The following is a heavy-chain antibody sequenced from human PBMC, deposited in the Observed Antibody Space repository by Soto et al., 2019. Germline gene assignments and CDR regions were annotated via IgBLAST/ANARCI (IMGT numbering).Heavy chain of an antibody. D-gene: IGHD3-10*01. Sequence: EVQLLESGGGLVQPGGSLRLSCGASGFTFSNYAINWVRRAPGRGLEWASVISGTGGRTYYADSVKGRFTISRDNSKNWLDLQRNSRRAEATAVYYCAQGSPIGSYYGPRGFDSWGQGTLVTVSS. V-gene: IGHV3-23*01. CDR2: ISGTGGRT. CDR3: AQGSPIGSYYGPRGFDS. J-gene: IGHJ4*02. CDR1: GFTFSNYA.